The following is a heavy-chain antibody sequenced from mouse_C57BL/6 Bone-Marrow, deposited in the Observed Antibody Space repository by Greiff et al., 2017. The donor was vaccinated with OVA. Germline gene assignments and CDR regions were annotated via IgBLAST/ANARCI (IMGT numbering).Heavy chain of an antibody. Sequence: VQLQQSGPELVKPGASVKISCKASGYTFTDYYMNWVKQSHGKSLEWIGDINPNNGGTSYNQKFKGKATLTVDKSSSTAYMELRSLTSEASAVYYCARWGRNYALDYWGQGTSVTVSS. CDR2: INPNNGGT. V-gene: IGHV1-26*01. CDR3: ARWGRNYALDY. CDR1: GYTFTDYY. J-gene: IGHJ4*01.